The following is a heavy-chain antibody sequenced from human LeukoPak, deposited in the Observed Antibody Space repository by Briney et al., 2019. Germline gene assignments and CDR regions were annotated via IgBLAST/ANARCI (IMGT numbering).Heavy chain of an antibody. J-gene: IGHJ4*02. D-gene: IGHD3-22*01. V-gene: IGHV4-30-4*01. CDR1: GGSISSGDYY. Sequence: SQTLSLTCTVSGGSISSGDYYWSWIRQPPGKGLEWIGYIYYSGSTYYNPSLKSRVTISVDTSKSQFSLKLSSVTAADTAVYYCARVRPRGFGSGYWLFDYWGQGTLVTVSS. CDR2: IYYSGST. CDR3: ARVRPRGFGSGYWLFDY.